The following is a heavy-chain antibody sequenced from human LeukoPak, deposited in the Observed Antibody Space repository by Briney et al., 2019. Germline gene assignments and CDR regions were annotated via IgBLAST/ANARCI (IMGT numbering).Heavy chain of an antibody. CDR3: TRERVRGYSYGDPGY. D-gene: IGHD5-18*01. J-gene: IGHJ4*02. CDR2: IRSKVFGGTT. Sequence: GGSLRLSCTASGFTFAHYATSWFRQAPGKGLEWVSFIRSKVFGGTTEYAASVKGRFTISRDDSKSIAYLQMKSLKTEDTAVYYCTRERVRGYSYGDPGYWSQGTLVTVSS. V-gene: IGHV3-49*03. CDR1: GFTFAHYA.